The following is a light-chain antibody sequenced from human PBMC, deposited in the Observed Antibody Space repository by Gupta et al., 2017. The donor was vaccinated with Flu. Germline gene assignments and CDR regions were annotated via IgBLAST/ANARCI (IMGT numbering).Light chain of an antibody. Sequence: QSVLTQPPSVTGTPGQTVTISCSGSSSNIGSRLVCWYQQVPGAAPKLLLFRDSQRPSGVPDRFSGSRSGTSASLAISGLHSEDEAHYYCATWDDFLSGPLFGGGTQLTVL. V-gene: IGLV1-47*01. CDR2: RDS. J-gene: IGLJ2*01. CDR1: SSNIGSRL. CDR3: ATWDDFLSGPL.